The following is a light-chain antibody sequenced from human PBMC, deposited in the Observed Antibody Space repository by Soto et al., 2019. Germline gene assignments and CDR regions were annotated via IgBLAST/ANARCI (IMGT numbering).Light chain of an antibody. CDR3: QQGSIFPLT. V-gene: IGKV1-12*01. CDR2: TAS. J-gene: IGKJ3*01. CDR1: QSIKNW. Sequence: DIQMTQSPSSVSASVGDRVTITCRASQSIKNWLAWSQQKPGEAPKLLLHTASGLQDGVPSRFIGSGSGTDFTRTISGLQPEDSATYYCQQGSIFPLTFCAGTKVDIK.